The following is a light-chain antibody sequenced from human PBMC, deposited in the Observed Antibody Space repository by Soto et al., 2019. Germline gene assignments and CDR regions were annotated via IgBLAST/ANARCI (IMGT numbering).Light chain of an antibody. CDR2: TAS. V-gene: IGKV1-12*01. CDR3: QQAASFPIT. CDR1: QGIYTW. Sequence: DIQMTQSPSSVSASVGDSFTITCRASQGIYTWLAWYQQKPGKAPNLLIYTASSLQSGVPSRLSGTGSGTEFTLTINNLKPEDFATDYYQQAASFPITFGQGPRLEI. J-gene: IGKJ5*01.